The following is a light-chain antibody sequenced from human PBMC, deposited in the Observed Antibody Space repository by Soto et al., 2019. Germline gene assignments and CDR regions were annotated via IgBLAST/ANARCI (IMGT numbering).Light chain of an antibody. CDR2: DAS. Sequence: DIQMTQSPSTLSASVGDRVTITCRASQYMTNWLAWYQQKPGKAPKLLIYDASTLESGVPSRVSGSGYGTEFTLTISSLQPDDFATYYCQQYKVYSQTFGQGTKVEMK. CDR1: QYMTNW. J-gene: IGKJ1*01. CDR3: QQYKVYSQT. V-gene: IGKV1-5*01.